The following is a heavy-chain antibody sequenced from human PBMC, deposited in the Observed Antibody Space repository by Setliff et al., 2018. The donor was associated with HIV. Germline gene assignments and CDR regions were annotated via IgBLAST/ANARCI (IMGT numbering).Heavy chain of an antibody. V-gene: IGHV4-34*01. J-gene: IGHJ4*02. CDR1: GGSFSSYY. CDR3: ARWPPHRSSDYDQEYYFDY. CDR2: INHSGST. Sequence: NPSETLSLTCAVYGGSFSSYYWIWIRQPPGKGLEWIGEINHSGSTAYNPSLKSRVTISVDTSKNQFSLKLSSVTAADTAVYYCARWPPHRSSDYDQEYYFDYWGQGTLVTVSS. D-gene: IGHD3-22*01.